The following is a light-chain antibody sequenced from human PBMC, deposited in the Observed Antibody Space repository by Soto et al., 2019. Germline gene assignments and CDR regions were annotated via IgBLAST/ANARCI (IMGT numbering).Light chain of an antibody. CDR3: PQSHRHPRT. CDR2: GAS. V-gene: IGKV3-20*01. J-gene: IGKJ1*01. CDR1: QSVNSPY. Sequence: VLPDAPGTLSLYQGESATLSCRASQSVNSPYLAWYQQKPGQAPRLLIYGASSRATGIPDRFSGSGSGTDFTLTITRLESEDFAVYYCPQSHRHPRTFAQGTKVNIK.